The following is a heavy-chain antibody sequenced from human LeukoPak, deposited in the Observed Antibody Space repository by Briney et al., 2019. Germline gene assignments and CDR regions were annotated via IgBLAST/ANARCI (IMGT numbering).Heavy chain of an antibody. J-gene: IGHJ4*02. D-gene: IGHD2-15*01. CDR2: ITTSDGNT. Sequence: PGGSLRLSCAASGFTFSSYTMSWVRQAPGKGLEWVSTITTSDGNTYYADSVKGRFTVSRDNSKNTLYLQMNSLRAEDTAVYYCAKDEGGYYFDYWGQGTLVTVSS. CDR1: GFTFSSYT. CDR3: AKDEGGYYFDY. V-gene: IGHV3-23*01.